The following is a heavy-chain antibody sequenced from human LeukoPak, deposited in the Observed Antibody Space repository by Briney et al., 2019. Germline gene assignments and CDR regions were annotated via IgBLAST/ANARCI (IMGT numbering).Heavy chain of an antibody. V-gene: IGHV4-4*09. J-gene: IGHJ3*02. CDR1: GGSIGRYY. CDR2: ISASGST. Sequence: PSETLSLTCTVYGGSIGRYYWSWIRQPPGKGLGWIGYISASGSTNSNPTLKSRVTISVDTSKNQFSLKVSSVTAADTAVYYCARHRDMATIEYYSFDIWGQGTMVTVSS. CDR3: ARHRDMATIEYYSFDI. D-gene: IGHD5-24*01.